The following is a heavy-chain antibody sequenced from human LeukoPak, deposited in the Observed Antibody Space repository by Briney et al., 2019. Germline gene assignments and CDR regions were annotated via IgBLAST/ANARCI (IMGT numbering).Heavy chain of an antibody. V-gene: IGHV3-53*01. J-gene: IGHJ4*02. CDR1: GFTVSSNY. D-gene: IGHD1-20*01. Sequence: GGSLRLSCAASGFTVSSNYMSWVRQAPGKGLEWVSVIYSGGSTYYADSVKGRFTISRDNSKNTLYLQMNSLRVEDTAVYYCVPLNWNPPGDFDRWGQGTLVTVSS. CDR3: VPLNWNPPGDFDR. CDR2: IYSGGST.